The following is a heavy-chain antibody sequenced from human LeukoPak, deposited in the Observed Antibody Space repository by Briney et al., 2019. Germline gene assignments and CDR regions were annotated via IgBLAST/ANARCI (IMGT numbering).Heavy chain of an antibody. D-gene: IGHD6-13*01. CDR1: GYSISSGYY. CDR3: ARQGGSSSPYYYSYMDV. J-gene: IGHJ6*03. CDR2: MYHSGST. V-gene: IGHV4-38-2*01. Sequence: SETLSLTCAVSGYSISSGYYWGWFRQPPGKGLEWIGCMYHSGSTYYNPSLKSRVTISVDTSKNQFSLKLSSVTAADTAVYYCARQGGSSSPYYYSYMDVWGKGTTVTVSS.